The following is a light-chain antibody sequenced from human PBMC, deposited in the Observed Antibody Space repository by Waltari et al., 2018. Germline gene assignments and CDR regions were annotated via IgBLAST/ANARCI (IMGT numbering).Light chain of an antibody. J-gene: IGKJ1*01. CDR3: QQFYSIPPT. V-gene: IGKV1-39*01. Sequence: DIQMTQSPSSLSASVGDRSPITCRESQSISNYINWYQQKPGKAPKLLIYAAASLQSGVPSRFSGSGSGTDFTLTINSLQAEDVAVYYCQQFYSIPPTFGQGTKVEIK. CDR1: QSISNY. CDR2: AAA.